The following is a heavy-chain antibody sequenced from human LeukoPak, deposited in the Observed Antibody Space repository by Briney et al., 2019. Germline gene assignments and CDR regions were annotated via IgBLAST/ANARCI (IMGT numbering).Heavy chain of an antibody. J-gene: IGHJ4*02. CDR2: IYSGGST. Sequence: GGSLRLSCAASGFTVSGNYMNWVRQAPGKGLEWVSVIYSGGSTYYTDSVKGRFTISRDNSKNTLYLQMNSLRAEDTAVYYCARGPQGKSGSPPYYFDYWGQGTLVTVSS. D-gene: IGHD1-26*01. CDR3: ARGPQGKSGSPPYYFDY. V-gene: IGHV3-66*01. CDR1: GFTVSGNY.